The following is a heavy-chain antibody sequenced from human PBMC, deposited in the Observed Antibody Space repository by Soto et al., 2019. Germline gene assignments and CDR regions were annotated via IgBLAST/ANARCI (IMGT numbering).Heavy chain of an antibody. CDR3: ARDLTVTTLTYGMDV. CDR1: GFTVSSNY. J-gene: IGHJ6*02. V-gene: IGHV3-53*04. Sequence: EVQLVESGGGLVQPGGSLRLSCAASGFTVSSNYMSWVRQAPGKGLEWVSVIYSGGSTYYADSVKGRFTISRHNSKNTLYLQMNSLRAADTAVYYCARDLTVTTLTYGMDVWGQGTTVTVSS. CDR2: IYSGGST. D-gene: IGHD4-17*01.